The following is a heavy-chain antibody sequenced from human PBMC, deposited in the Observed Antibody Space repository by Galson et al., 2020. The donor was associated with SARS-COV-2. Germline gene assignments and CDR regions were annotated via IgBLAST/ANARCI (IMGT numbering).Heavy chain of an antibody. D-gene: IGHD2-2*01. Sequence: SFAVSGLTFSNYSMNWVRQAPGKGLEWVSYISGSSNTIYYADSVKGRFTISRDNAKNSLYLQMNSLRAEDTAVYYCASYCSSTSCYKGANDYWGQGTLVTVSS. J-gene: IGHJ4*02. CDR3: ASYCSSTSCYKGANDY. CDR1: GLTFSNYS. CDR2: ISGSSNTI. V-gene: IGHV3-48*01.